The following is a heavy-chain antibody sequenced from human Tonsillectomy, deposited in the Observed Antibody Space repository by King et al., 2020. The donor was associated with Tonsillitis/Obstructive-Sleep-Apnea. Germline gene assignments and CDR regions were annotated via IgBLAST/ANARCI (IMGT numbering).Heavy chain of an antibody. J-gene: IGHJ4*02. V-gene: IGHV3-15*01. D-gene: IGHD5/OR15-5a*01. CDR3: TTGLSKIRRLLPIDS. CDR2: IKSKTDGGTT. CDR1: GFTFSNAW. Sequence: VQLVESGGGLVKPGGSLRLSCAASGFTFSNAWMSWVRQAPGKGLEWVGRIKSKTDGGTTDYPAPVKGRFAISIDDSKNTLYLQMKSLETEDTAVYYCTTGLSKIRRLLPIDSWGQGTLVTVSS.